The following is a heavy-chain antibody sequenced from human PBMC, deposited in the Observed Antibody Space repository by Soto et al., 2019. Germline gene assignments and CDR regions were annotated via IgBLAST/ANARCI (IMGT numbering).Heavy chain of an antibody. Sequence: GASVKVSCKASGYTFTSYDINWVRQATGQGLEWMGWMNPNSGNTGYAQKFQGRVTMTRNTSINTAYMELSSLRSEDTAVYYCARILTGEDRNDYWGQGTLVTVSS. V-gene: IGHV1-8*01. CDR3: ARILTGEDRNDY. J-gene: IGHJ4*02. D-gene: IGHD7-27*01. CDR2: MNPNSGNT. CDR1: GYTFTSYD.